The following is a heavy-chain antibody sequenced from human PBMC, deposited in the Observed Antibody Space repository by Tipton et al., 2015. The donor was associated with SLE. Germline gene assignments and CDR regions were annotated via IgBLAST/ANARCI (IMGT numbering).Heavy chain of an antibody. D-gene: IGHD1-26*01. CDR2: IYYSGST. Sequence: TLSLTCTVSGGSISSHYWSWIRQPPGKGLEWIGYIYYSGSTNYNPSLKSRVTISVDTSKNQFSLKLSSVTAAGTAVYYCARVIGPDVGYFDYWGQGTLVTVSS. CDR1: GGSISSHY. J-gene: IGHJ4*02. V-gene: IGHV4-59*11. CDR3: ARVIGPDVGYFDY.